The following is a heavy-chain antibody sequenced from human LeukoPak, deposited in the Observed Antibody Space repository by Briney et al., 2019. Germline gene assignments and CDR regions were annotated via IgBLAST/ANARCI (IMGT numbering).Heavy chain of an antibody. D-gene: IGHD1-26*01. CDR3: VLLPGIVGAQAIGNDY. V-gene: IGHV1-69*13. CDR1: GGTFSSYA. J-gene: IGHJ4*02. Sequence: ASVKVSCKASGGTFSSYAISWVRQAPGQGLEWMGGIIPIFGTANYAQKFQGRVTITADESTSTAYMELSSLRSEDTAVYYCVLLPGIVGAQAIGNDYWGQGTLVTVSS. CDR2: IIPIFGTA.